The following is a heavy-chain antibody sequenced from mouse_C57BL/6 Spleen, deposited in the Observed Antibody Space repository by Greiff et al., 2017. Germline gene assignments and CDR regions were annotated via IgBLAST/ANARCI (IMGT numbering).Heavy chain of an antibody. V-gene: IGHV1-52*01. CDR3: ARSDYEGGSWFAY. D-gene: IGHD2-4*01. CDR2: IDPSDSET. J-gene: IGHJ3*01. Sequence: QVQLQQSGAELVRPGSSVKLSCKASGYTFTSYWMHWVKQRPIQGLEWIGNIDPSDSETHYNQKFKDKATLTVDKSSSTAYMQLSSLTSEDSAVYYCARSDYEGGSWFAYWGQGTLVTVSA. CDR1: GYTFTSYW.